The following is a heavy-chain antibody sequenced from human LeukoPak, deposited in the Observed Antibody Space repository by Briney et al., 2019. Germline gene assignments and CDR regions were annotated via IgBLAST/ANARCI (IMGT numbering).Heavy chain of an antibody. V-gene: IGHV4-34*01. CDR1: GGSFSGYY. Sequence: PSETLSLTCAVYGGSFSGYYWSWIRQPPGKGLEWIGEINHSGSTNYNPSLKSRVTISVDTSKNQFSLKLSSVTAADTAVYYCARVNDSSGYYSNPLFDYWGQGTLVTVSS. J-gene: IGHJ4*02. CDR3: ARVNDSSGYYSNPLFDY. D-gene: IGHD3-22*01. CDR2: INHSGST.